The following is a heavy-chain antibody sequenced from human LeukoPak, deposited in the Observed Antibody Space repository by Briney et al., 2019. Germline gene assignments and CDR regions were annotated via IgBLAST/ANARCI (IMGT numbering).Heavy chain of an antibody. CDR2: INPNSGGT. CDR1: GYTLTGYY. Sequence: ASVKVSCKASGYTLTGYYMHWVRQAPGQGLEWMGWINPNSGGTNYAQKFQGRVTMTRDTSISTAYMELSRLRSDDTAVYYCAREGSTYGEVKPDYWGQGTLVTVSS. D-gene: IGHD2-2*01. V-gene: IGHV1-2*02. CDR3: AREGSTYGEVKPDY. J-gene: IGHJ4*02.